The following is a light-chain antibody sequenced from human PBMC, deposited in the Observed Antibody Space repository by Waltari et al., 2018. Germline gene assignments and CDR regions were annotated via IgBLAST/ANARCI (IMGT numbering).Light chain of an antibody. Sequence: SYVLTQPPSVSVAPGKTARITCGGNNIGSKSVHWYQQKPGQAPVLVVYDDSDRPPGLPERFSGSNSGNTATRTISRVEAGDEADYYCQVWDSSSDHPLVFGTGTKVTVL. CDR2: DDS. V-gene: IGLV3-21*03. CDR3: QVWDSSSDHPLV. CDR1: NIGSKS. J-gene: IGLJ1*01.